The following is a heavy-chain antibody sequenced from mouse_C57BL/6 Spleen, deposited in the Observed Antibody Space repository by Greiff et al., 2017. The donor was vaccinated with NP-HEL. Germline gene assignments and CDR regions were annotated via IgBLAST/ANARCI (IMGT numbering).Heavy chain of an antibody. CDR2: IYPGDGDT. V-gene: IGHV1-82*01. CDR1: GYAFSSSW. Sequence: QVQLQQSGPELVKPGASVKISCKASGYAFSSSWMNWVKQRPGKGLEWIGRIYPGDGDTNYNGKFKGKATLTADKSSSTAYMQLSSLTSEDSAVYFCAREPFPYYAMDYWGQGTSVTVSS. CDR3: AREPFPYYAMDY. J-gene: IGHJ4*01.